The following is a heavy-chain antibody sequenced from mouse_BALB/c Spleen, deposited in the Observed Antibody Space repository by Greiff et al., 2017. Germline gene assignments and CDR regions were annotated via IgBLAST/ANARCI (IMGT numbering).Heavy chain of an antibody. CDR2: ISSGGSYT. CDR3: AREYYDYDGYYFDY. J-gene: IGHJ2*01. V-gene: IGHV5-9-4*01. CDR1: GFTFSSYA. D-gene: IGHD2-4*01. Sequence: EVQRVESGGGLVKPGGSLKLSCAASGFTFSSYAMSWVRQSPEKRLEWVAEISSGGSYTYYPDTVTGRFTISRDNAKNTLYLEMSSLRSEDTAMYYCAREYYDYDGYYFDYWGQGTTLTVSS.